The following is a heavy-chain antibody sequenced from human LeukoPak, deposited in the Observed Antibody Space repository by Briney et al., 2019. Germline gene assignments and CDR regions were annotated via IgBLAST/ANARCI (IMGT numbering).Heavy chain of an antibody. CDR1: GFAFNNYA. V-gene: IGHV3-49*04. D-gene: IGHD6-19*01. J-gene: IGHJ4*02. CDR3: SRANYSSGWYALLFDY. Sequence: GGSLRLSCVASGFAFNNYAMHWVRQAPGKGLEWVGFIRGKAFGGTTELAASVKGRFTISRDDSKRFAYLQMNGLKSEDTAVYYCSRANYSSGWYALLFDYWGQGTLVTVSS. CDR2: IRGKAFGGTT.